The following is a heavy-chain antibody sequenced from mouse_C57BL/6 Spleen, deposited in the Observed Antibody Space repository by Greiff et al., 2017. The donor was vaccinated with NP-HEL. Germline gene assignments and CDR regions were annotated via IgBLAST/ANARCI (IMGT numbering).Heavy chain of an antibody. CDR3: ARYYDGYYGDYFDG. Sequence: QVQLQQSGPELVKPGASVEISCKASGYAFSSSWMNWVKQRPGKGLEWIGRIYPGDGDTNYNGKFKGKATLTADKSSSTAYMQLSSLTSEDSAVYFCARYYDGYYGDYFDGWGQGTTLTVSS. CDR1: GYAFSSSW. V-gene: IGHV1-82*01. CDR2: IYPGDGDT. J-gene: IGHJ2*01. D-gene: IGHD2-3*01.